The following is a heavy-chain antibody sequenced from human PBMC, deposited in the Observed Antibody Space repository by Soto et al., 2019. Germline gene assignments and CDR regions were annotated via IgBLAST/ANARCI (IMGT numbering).Heavy chain of an antibody. D-gene: IGHD2-8*01. Sequence: EVQLVESGGGLVQPGGSLRLSCAASGFTFSSYWMSWVRQAPGKGLEWVANIKQDGSEKYYVDSVKGRFTISRDNAQKSLYLQMNSLRAEDTAMYYCVRDYPNGAHYYYYSGMDVWGQGTTVTVSS. J-gene: IGHJ6*02. CDR3: VRDYPNGAHYYYYSGMDV. CDR1: GFTFSSYW. CDR2: IKQDGSEK. V-gene: IGHV3-7*01.